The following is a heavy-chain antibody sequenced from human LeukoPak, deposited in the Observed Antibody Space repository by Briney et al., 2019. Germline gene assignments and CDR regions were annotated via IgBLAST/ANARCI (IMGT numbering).Heavy chain of an antibody. CDR2: IRYDGSNK. V-gene: IGHV3-30*02. CDR1: GFTFSSYG. D-gene: IGHD2-15*01. CDR3: AKAGDCSGGSCSGFDY. J-gene: IGHJ4*02. Sequence: GGSLRLSCAASGFTFSSYGMHWVRQAPGKGLEWVAFIRYDGSNKYYADSVKGRFTISRDNSKNTLYLQMKSLRAEGTAVYYCAKAGDCSGGSCSGFDYWGQGTLVTVSS.